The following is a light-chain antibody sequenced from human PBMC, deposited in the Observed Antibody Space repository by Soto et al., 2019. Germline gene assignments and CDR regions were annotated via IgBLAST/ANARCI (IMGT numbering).Light chain of an antibody. Sequence: DIQMTQSPSSLSASVGDRVTITCQASQDISNYLNWYQQKPGKAPNLPIYAASNLERGVPSRFRGSRSGTEFTLTISSLQPEDFATYYCLQDHDDSWTFGQGTKVDIK. CDR1: QDISNY. CDR2: AAS. V-gene: IGKV1-33*01. J-gene: IGKJ1*01. CDR3: LQDHDDSWT.